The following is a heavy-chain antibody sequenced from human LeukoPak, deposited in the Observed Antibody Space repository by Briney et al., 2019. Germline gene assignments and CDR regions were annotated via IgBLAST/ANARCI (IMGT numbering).Heavy chain of an antibody. Sequence: ASVKVSCKASDYTFTSYGISWVRQAPGQGLEWMGWISAYNGNTNYAQKLQGRVTMTTDTSTSTAYMELRSLRSDDTAVYYCARDYGGSYPHDAIDIWSQGTMVTVSS. CDR2: ISAYNGNT. CDR1: DYTFTSYG. CDR3: ARDYGGSYPHDAIDI. D-gene: IGHD1-26*01. V-gene: IGHV1-18*01. J-gene: IGHJ3*02.